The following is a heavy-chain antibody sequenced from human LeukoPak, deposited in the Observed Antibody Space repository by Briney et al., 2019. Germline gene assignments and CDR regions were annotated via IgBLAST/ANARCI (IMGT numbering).Heavy chain of an antibody. V-gene: IGHV3-74*01. CDR3: ARVWTGQWPPHYYYMDV. CDR2: IKSDGSST. Sequence: PGGSLRLSCAASGFTFSSYWMHWVRQAPGKGLVWVSRIKSDGSSTSYADFVKGRFTISRDNAKNTLYLQMNSLRAEDTAVYYCARVWTGQWPPHYYYMDVWGKGTTVTISS. D-gene: IGHD6-19*01. CDR1: GFTFSSYW. J-gene: IGHJ6*03.